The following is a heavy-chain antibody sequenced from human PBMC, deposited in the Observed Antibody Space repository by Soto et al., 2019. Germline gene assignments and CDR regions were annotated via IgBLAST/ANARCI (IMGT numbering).Heavy chain of an antibody. D-gene: IGHD2-15*01. Sequence: GGSLRLSCAASGFTFSSDAMGWVRQGPGKGLEWVAVVSIGGSTHYADSVRGRFTISRDNSKNTLSLQMNSLTAEDTAVYFCAKRRGAGGHFDYWGQGALVTVSS. CDR1: GFTFSSDA. V-gene: IGHV3-23*01. J-gene: IGHJ4*02. CDR3: AKRRGAGGHFDY. CDR2: VSIGGST.